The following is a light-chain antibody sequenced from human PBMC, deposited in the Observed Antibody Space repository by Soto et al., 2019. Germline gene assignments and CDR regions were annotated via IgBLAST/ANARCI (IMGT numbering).Light chain of an antibody. CDR2: GAS. CDR3: QQCNTLPLP. Sequence: IMLSQPPATLAADTGKRAHLSCRPSQSVSSNLAWYQQKPGQAPRLLIYGASTRATGIPARFSGSGSGTDFTLTISSLQFEDFATYYCQQCNTLPLPFGQGTRLAI. J-gene: IGKJ5*01. CDR1: QSVSSN. V-gene: IGKV3-15*01.